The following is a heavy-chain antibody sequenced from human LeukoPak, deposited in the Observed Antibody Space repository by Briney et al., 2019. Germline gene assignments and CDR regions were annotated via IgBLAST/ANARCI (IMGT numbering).Heavy chain of an antibody. CDR2: INHSGST. Sequence: SETLSLTCAVYGGSFSGYYWSWIRQPPGEGLEWIGEINHSGSTNYNPSLKSRVTISVDTSKNQFSLKLSSVTAADTAVYYCARAPTVTTCWFDPWGQGTLVTVSS. D-gene: IGHD4-17*01. V-gene: IGHV4-34*01. CDR3: ARAPTVTTCWFDP. CDR1: GGSFSGYY. J-gene: IGHJ5*02.